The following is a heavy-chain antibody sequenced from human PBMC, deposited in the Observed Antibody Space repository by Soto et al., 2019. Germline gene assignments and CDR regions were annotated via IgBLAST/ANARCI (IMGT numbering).Heavy chain of an antibody. J-gene: IGHJ5*02. D-gene: IGHD6-13*01. CDR3: ARGLAGYSSSWYKRGYWFDP. CDR1: GGSISSGGYS. V-gene: IGHV4-31*03. Sequence: PSETLSLTCTVSGGSISSGGYSWTWIRQHPGKGLEWIGYIYYSGSTYYNPSLKSRVTISVDTSKNQFSLKLSSVTAADTAVYYCARGLAGYSSSWYKRGYWFDPWGQGTLVTVSS. CDR2: IYYSGST.